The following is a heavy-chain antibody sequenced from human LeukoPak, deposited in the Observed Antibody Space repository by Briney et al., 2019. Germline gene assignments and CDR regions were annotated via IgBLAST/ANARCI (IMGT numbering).Heavy chain of an antibody. D-gene: IGHD5-24*01. Sequence: SETLSLTCTVSGGSISSGGYYWSWLRQHPGKGLEWIGYIYYSGSTYYNPSLKSRVTISVDTSKNQFSLKLSSVTAADTAVYYCARAGHSFMATILGAFDIWGQGTMVTVSS. CDR3: ARAGHSFMATILGAFDI. CDR2: IYYSGST. V-gene: IGHV4-31*03. CDR1: GGSISSGGYY. J-gene: IGHJ3*02.